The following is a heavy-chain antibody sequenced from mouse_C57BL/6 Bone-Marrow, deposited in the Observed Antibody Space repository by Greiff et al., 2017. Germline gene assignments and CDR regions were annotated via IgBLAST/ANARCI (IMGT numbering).Heavy chain of an antibody. CDR1: GYAFTNYL. CDR3: ARNGKYPYYFDD. Sequence: QVQLQQSGAELVRPGTSVKVSCKASGYAFTNYLIEWVKQRPGQGLEWIGVINPGSGGTNYNEKFKGKATLTADKSSSTAYMQLSSLTSEDSAVYFCARNGKYPYYFDDGGQGTTLTVSS. J-gene: IGHJ2*01. CDR2: INPGSGGT. V-gene: IGHV1-54*01. D-gene: IGHD2-1*01.